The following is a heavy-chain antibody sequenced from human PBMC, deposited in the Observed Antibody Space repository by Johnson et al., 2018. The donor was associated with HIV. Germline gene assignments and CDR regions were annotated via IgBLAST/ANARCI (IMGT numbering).Heavy chain of an antibody. CDR2: ISYDGSNK. CDR3: AKSTQASIVRESVPYGAFHI. J-gene: IGHJ3*02. CDR1: RFTFSNYG. V-gene: IGHV3-30*18. D-gene: IGHD3-10*01. Sequence: QVQLVESGGGVVQPGRSLRLSCATSRFTFSNYGMHWVRQAPGKGLEWVAVISYDGSNKYYADSVKGRFTISRDNSKNTLYLQMNSLRAEDTAVHYCAKSTQASIVRESVPYGAFHIWGQGTMVTVSS.